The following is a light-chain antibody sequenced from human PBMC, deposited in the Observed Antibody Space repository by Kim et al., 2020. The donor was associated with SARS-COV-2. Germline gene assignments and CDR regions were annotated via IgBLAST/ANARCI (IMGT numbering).Light chain of an antibody. CDR2: GAS. CDR1: HIVSSSY. CDR3: QQYGSSPLT. V-gene: IGKV3-20*01. Sequence: SPGERASLSCRASHIVSSSYLAWYQQKPGQAPRLLIYGASSRATGIPDRFSGSGSRTDFTLTISRLEPEDVAVYYCQQYGSSPLTFGGGTKVDIK. J-gene: IGKJ4*01.